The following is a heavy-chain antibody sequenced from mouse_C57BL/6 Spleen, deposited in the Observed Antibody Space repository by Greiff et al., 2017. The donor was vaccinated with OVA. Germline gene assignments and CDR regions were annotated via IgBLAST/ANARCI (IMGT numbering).Heavy chain of an antibody. J-gene: IGHJ2*01. CDR1: GYTFTDYY. D-gene: IGHD4-1*01. Sequence: EVQLQQSGPELVKPGASVKISCKASGYTFTDYYMNWVKQSHGKSLEWIGDINPNNGGTSYNQKFKGKATLTVDKSSSTAYMELRSLTSEDSAVYYCARSDLTGGGSFDYWGQGTTLTVSS. CDR2: INPNNGGT. V-gene: IGHV1-26*01. CDR3: ARSDLTGGGSFDY.